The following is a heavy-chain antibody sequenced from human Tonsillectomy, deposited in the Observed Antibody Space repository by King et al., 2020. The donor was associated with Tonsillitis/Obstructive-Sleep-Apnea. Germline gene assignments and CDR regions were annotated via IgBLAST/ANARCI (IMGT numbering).Heavy chain of an antibody. CDR2: INNDRSST. D-gene: IGHD2-2*01. CDR1: VFTFSSYW. V-gene: IGHV3-74*01. Sequence: VQLVESGGGLVQPGGSLRLSCAASVFTFSSYWMHWVRQAPGKGLVWVSRINNDRSSTSYADSVKGRFTISRDNTKNTLYLQMSSLRAEDTAVYYCARAEYCSSTSCYESAMDVWGKGTTITVSS. CDR3: ARAEYCSSTSCYESAMDV. J-gene: IGHJ6*03.